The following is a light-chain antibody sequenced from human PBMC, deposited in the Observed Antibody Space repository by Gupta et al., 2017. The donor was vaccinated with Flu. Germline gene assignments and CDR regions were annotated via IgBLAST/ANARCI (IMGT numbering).Light chain of an antibody. CDR3: QQGYSTPRS. Sequence: DTQMTKSQSSLSASVGDRVTITCRASQSISSYLNWYQQKPGKAPEHLIYAASSLQTGVPSRFSGSGCGTVVTLAISSLLPKDFATYYCQQGYSTPRSFGQGTKLEIK. J-gene: IGKJ2*04. CDR1: QSISSY. CDR2: AAS. V-gene: IGKV1-39*01.